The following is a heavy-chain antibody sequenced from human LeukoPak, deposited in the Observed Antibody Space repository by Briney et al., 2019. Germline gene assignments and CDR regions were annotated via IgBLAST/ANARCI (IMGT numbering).Heavy chain of an antibody. CDR1: GGSISSSSYY. V-gene: IGHV4-39*07. CDR2: IYYSGST. D-gene: IGHD3-10*01. CDR3: AKDRRAGSYDY. J-gene: IGHJ4*02. Sequence: SETLSLTCTVSGGSISSSSYYWGWIRQPPGKGLEWIGSIYYSGSTYYNPSLKSRVTISVDTSKNQFSLKLSSVTAEDTAVYYCAKDRRAGSYDYWGQGTLVTVSS.